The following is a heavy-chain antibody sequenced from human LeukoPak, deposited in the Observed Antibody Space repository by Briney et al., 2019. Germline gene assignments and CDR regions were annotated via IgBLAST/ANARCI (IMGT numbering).Heavy chain of an antibody. CDR2: MNPNSGNT. Sequence: ASVKVSCKASGYTFTSYDINWVRQATGQGLEWMGWMNPNSGNTGYAQKFQGRVTITRNTSISTAYMELSSLRSEDTAVYYCARGYDSSGWYGEDFQHWGQGTLVTVS. D-gene: IGHD6-19*01. CDR3: ARGYDSSGWYGEDFQH. V-gene: IGHV1-8*03. J-gene: IGHJ1*01. CDR1: GYTFTSYD.